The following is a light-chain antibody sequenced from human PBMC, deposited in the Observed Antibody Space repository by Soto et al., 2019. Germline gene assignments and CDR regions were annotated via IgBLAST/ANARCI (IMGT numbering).Light chain of an antibody. Sequence: EIVMTQSPATLSVSPGEGATLSCRASQSVSSNLAWHQQKPGQAPRLLIYGASTRATGIPARFSGSGSGTEFTLTISSLQSEDFAVYYCLEYTKWPLTFGGGTKVEIK. J-gene: IGKJ4*01. CDR2: GAS. V-gene: IGKV3-15*01. CDR3: LEYTKWPLT. CDR1: QSVSSN.